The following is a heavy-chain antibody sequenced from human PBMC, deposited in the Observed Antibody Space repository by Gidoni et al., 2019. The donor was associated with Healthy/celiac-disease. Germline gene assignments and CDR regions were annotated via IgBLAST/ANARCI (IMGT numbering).Heavy chain of an antibody. CDR2: IYASGST. Sequence: QVQLQESGPGLVKPSETLSLTCTVSGGSISSYYWSWIRQPPGKGLGWIGYIYASGSTNYNPSLTSRVTISVDTSKNQFSLKLSSVTAADTAVYYCARSPLLFPGYGGNPNWYFDLWGRGTLVTVSS. CDR1: GGSISSYY. V-gene: IGHV4-59*01. CDR3: ARSPLLFPGYGGNPNWYFDL. D-gene: IGHD4-17*01. J-gene: IGHJ2*01.